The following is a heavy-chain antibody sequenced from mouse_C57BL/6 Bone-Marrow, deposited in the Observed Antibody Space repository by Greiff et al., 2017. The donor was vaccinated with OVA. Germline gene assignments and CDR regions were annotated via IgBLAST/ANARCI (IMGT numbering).Heavy chain of an antibody. V-gene: IGHV1-76*01. D-gene: IGHD2-5*01. J-gene: IGHJ2*01. Sequence: VQLQQSGAELVRPGASVKLSCKASGYTFTDYYINWVKQRPGQGLEWIARIYPGSGNTYYNEKFKGKATLTAEKSSSTAYMQLSSLTSEDSAVYFCARKGDYSTHFDYWGQGTTLTVSS. CDR1: GYTFTDYY. CDR3: ARKGDYSTHFDY. CDR2: IYPGSGNT.